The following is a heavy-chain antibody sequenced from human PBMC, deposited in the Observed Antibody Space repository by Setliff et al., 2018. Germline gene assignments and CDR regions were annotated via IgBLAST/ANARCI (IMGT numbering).Heavy chain of an antibody. Sequence: SETLSLTCSVSGGSIDSHYWSWIRQPPGKGMEWIGSIYYSGNTNYNPSLKSRVTISIDTSKNQFSLKLSSVTAADTAVYHCARGKTFFGAFIRAFDIWGQGRMVTVSS. CDR2: IYYSGNT. J-gene: IGHJ3*02. D-gene: IGHD3-3*01. CDR3: ARGKTFFGAFIRAFDI. V-gene: IGHV4-59*11. CDR1: GGSIDSHY.